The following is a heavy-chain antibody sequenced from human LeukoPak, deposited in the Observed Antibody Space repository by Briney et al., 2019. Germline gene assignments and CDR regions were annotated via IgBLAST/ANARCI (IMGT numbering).Heavy chain of an antibody. D-gene: IGHD4/OR15-4a*01. CDR3: ATATSYGGIDY. V-gene: IGHV4-39*01. CDR2: IYYSGST. J-gene: IGHJ4*02. Sequence: PSETLSLTCIVSGDSIRSSNYYWGWIRQPPGKGLVWIGSIYYSGSTYYNPSLKSRVAISVDTSKNQFSLKLSSVTAADTAVYYCATATSYGGIDYWGQGTLVTVSS. CDR1: GDSIRSSNYY.